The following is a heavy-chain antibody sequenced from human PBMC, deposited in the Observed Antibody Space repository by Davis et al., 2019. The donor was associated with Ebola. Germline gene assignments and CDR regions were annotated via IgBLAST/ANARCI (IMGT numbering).Heavy chain of an antibody. Sequence: GESLKISCAASGFVFGSCGMHWVRQAPGKGLEWVAFIWYDGSHEYYGDSVKGRFTISRDNSKSTLYLQMNGLRGEDTAVYYCAKDLTGGWTLDYWGLGTLVTVSS. CDR2: IWYDGSHE. CDR3: AKDLTGGWTLDY. CDR1: GFVFGSCG. J-gene: IGHJ4*02. V-gene: IGHV3-30*02. D-gene: IGHD6-19*01.